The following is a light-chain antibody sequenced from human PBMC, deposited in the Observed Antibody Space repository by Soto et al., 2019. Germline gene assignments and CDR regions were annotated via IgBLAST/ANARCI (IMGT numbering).Light chain of an antibody. Sequence: EIVLTQSPGTLSLSPGERATLSCRASQSVNSNFLAWYQQKPGQAPRLLISGASNRATGIPARFSGSGSGTEFTHTISSLQSEDFAVYYCQQYNNWPRTFGQGTKVDIK. CDR3: QQYNNWPRT. CDR2: GAS. V-gene: IGKV3D-15*01. J-gene: IGKJ1*01. CDR1: QSVNSN.